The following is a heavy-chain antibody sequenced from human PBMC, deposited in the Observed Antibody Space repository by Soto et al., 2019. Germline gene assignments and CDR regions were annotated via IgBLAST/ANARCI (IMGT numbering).Heavy chain of an antibody. J-gene: IGHJ6*02. CDR2: ISAYNGNT. D-gene: IGHD5-12*01. CDR1: GYTFTSYG. Sequence: GASVKVSCKASGYTFTSYGISWVRQAPGQGLEWMGWISAYNGNTNYAQKLQGRVTMTTDTSTSTAYMELRSLRSDDTAVYYCARSGYVDNYYYGMDVWGQGTTVTVSS. CDR3: ARSGYVDNYYYGMDV. V-gene: IGHV1-18*01.